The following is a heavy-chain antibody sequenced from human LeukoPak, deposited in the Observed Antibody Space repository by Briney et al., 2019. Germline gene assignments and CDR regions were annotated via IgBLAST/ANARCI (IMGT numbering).Heavy chain of an antibody. D-gene: IGHD6-13*01. J-gene: IGHJ6*02. CDR1: GYTLTELS. Sequence: ASVKVSCKVSGYTLTELSMHWVRQAPGKGLEWMGGFDPEDGETIYAQKFQGRVTMTEDTSTDTAYMELSSLRSEDTAVYYCATVYIAAASTHLMDVWGQGTTVTVSS. CDR2: FDPEDGET. V-gene: IGHV1-24*01. CDR3: ATVYIAAASTHLMDV.